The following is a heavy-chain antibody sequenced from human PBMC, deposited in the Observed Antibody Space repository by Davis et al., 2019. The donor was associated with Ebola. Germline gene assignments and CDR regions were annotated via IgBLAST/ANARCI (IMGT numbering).Heavy chain of an antibody. CDR1: GFTFSSYA. CDR3: AREGGGVAAFRGLDYYYGMDV. J-gene: IGHJ6*02. V-gene: IGHV3-30-3*01. Sequence: PGGSLRLSCAASGFTFSSYAMHWVRQAPGKGLEWVAVISYDGSNKYYADSVKGRFTISRDNSKNTLYLQMTSLRAEDTGVYYCAREGGGVAAFRGLDYYYGMDVWGQGTTVTVSS. D-gene: IGHD3/OR15-3a*01. CDR2: ISYDGSNK.